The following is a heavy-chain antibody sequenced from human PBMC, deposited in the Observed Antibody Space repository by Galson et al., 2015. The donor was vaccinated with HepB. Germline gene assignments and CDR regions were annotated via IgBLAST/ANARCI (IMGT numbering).Heavy chain of an antibody. CDR1: GGSISSSSYY. D-gene: IGHD6-19*01. V-gene: IGHV4-39*07. Sequence: ETLSLTCTVSGGSISSSSYYWGWIRQPPGKGLEWIGSIYYSGSTYYNPSLKSRVTISVDTSKNQFSLKLSSVTAADTAVYYCARDSSGWRGFDWWGQGTLVTVSS. J-gene: IGHJ4*02. CDR3: ARDSSGWRGFDW. CDR2: IYYSGST.